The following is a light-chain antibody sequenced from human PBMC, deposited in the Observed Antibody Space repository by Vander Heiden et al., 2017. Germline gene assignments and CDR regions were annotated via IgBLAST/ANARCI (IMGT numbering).Light chain of an antibody. CDR1: QSVSSN. V-gene: IGKV3-15*01. CDR3: QQYNNWPVYT. CDR2: GAS. J-gene: IGKJ2*01. Sequence: EIVTTQSPATLSVSPGERATLSCRASQSVSSNLAWYQQKPGQAPRLLIYGASTRATGIPARFSGSGSGTEFTLTISSLQSEDFAVYYCQQYNNWPVYTFGQGTKLEIK.